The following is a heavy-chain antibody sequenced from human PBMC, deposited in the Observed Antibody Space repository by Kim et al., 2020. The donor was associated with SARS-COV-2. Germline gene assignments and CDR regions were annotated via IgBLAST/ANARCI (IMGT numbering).Heavy chain of an antibody. CDR3: ARDTTVTNLFDY. D-gene: IGHD4-17*01. J-gene: IGHJ4*02. V-gene: IGHV3-21*01. Sequence: YAADPVKGRFTISRDNAKNSLYLQMNSLRAEDTAVYYCARDTTVTNLFDYWGQGTLVTVSS.